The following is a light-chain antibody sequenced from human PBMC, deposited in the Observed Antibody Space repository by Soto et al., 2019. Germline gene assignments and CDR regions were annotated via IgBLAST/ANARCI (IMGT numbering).Light chain of an antibody. CDR2: DTS. CDR3: QQSSSTLLT. CDR1: QSISSY. V-gene: IGKV1-39*01. J-gene: IGKJ4*01. Sequence: DIQMTQSPSSLSASVGDRVTITCRASQSISSYLNWYQQKPGKAPKLLIYDTSSLQSGVPTRFSGSGSGTDFTLTVSSLQPEDFATYYCQQSSSTLLTFGGGTKVDIK.